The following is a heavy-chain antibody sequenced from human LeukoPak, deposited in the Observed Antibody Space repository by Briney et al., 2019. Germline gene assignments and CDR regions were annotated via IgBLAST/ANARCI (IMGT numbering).Heavy chain of an antibody. J-gene: IGHJ5*02. CDR1: GGSISSCY. Sequence: SETLSLTCTVSGGSISSCYWSWIRQPAGKGLEWIGRIYTSGSTNYNPSLKSRVTMSVDTSKNQFSLKLSSVTAADTAVYYCARDAEITMVRGVPFDPWGQGTLVTVSS. CDR3: ARDAEITMVRGVPFDP. D-gene: IGHD3-10*01. CDR2: IYTSGST. V-gene: IGHV4-4*07.